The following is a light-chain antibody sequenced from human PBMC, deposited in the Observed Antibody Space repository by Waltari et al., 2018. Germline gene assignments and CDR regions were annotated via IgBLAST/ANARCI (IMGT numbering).Light chain of an antibody. CDR2: VNSDGSH. Sequence: QLVLPQSPSASASLGASVQLTCTPSSGTSSNVIAWLQPQPEKGPRFLMKVNSDGSHRKGDEIPDRFSGSSSGAERYLSISSLQSEDEADYFCQTGGHGTWVFGGGTKLTVL. V-gene: IGLV4-69*01. CDR3: QTGGHGTWV. CDR1: SGTSSNV. J-gene: IGLJ3*02.